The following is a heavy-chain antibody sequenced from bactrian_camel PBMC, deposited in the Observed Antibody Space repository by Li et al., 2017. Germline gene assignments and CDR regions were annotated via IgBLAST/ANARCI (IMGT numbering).Heavy chain of an antibody. D-gene: IGHD2*01. CDR2: LDRYGCT. Sequence: HVQLVESGGGTVQSGGSLRLSCLVSGYLYGGNCVGWFRQAPGTSREGVAVLDRYGCTRYGPSVTGRFTISQDNAKNTVYLQMNSLKPEETAMYYCAARGPYCYTKLSLRDFTYWGQGTQVTVS. CDR1: GYLYGGNC. CDR3: AARGPYCYTKLSLRDFTY. J-gene: IGHJ6*01. V-gene: IGHV3S53*01.